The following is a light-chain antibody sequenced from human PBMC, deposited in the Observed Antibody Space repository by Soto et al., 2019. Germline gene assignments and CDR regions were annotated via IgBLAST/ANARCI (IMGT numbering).Light chain of an antibody. Sequence: SYELTQPPSVSVAPGKTARITCGGNNIGSKSVHWYQQKPGQAPVLVIYYDSDRPSGIPERFSGSNSGNTATLTISRVEAGDEADYCCQVWDSSSVLFGGGTKLTVL. CDR1: NIGSKS. CDR3: QVWDSSSVL. V-gene: IGLV3-21*04. CDR2: YDS. J-gene: IGLJ2*01.